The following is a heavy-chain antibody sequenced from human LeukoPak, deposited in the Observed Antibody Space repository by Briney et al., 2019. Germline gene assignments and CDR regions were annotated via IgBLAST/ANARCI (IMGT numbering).Heavy chain of an antibody. CDR3: ARARITMVRDSGPNWFDP. D-gene: IGHD3-10*01. CDR1: GYTFTGYY. Sequence: GASVKVSCKASGYTFTGYYMHWVRQAPGQGLEWMGRINPNSGGTNYAQKFQGRVTMTRDTSTSTVYMELSRLRSDDTAVYYRARARITMVRDSGPNWFDPWGQGTLVTVSS. J-gene: IGHJ5*02. V-gene: IGHV1-2*06. CDR2: INPNSGGT.